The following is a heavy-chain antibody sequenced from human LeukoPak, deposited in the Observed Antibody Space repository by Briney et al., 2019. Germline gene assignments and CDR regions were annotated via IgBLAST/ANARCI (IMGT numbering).Heavy chain of an antibody. V-gene: IGHV1-18*04. J-gene: IGHJ4*02. CDR1: GYTFTGYY. Sequence: ASVKVSCKASGYTFTGYYMHWVRQAPGQGLEWMGWIGAYNGNTNYAQKLQGRVTMTTDTSTSTAYMELRSLRSDDTAVYYCARGSSSLDYWGQGTLVTVSS. CDR3: ARGSSSLDY. D-gene: IGHD6-13*01. CDR2: IGAYNGNT.